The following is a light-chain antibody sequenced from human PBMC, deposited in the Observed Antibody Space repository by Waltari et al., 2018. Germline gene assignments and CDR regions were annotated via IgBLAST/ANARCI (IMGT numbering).Light chain of an antibody. CDR1: LLRTSY. Sequence: SSELTQGPDVSVALGQTVKITCQGDLLRTSYASWYQVNPGQAPVLVLFGKWKRPSGIPDRISGYSSGTTSSLTITGAQAEDEADYYCHSRKGSDNQVVFGGGTKLTVL. CDR3: HSRKGSDNQVV. V-gene: IGLV3-19*01. J-gene: IGLJ3*02. CDR2: GKW.